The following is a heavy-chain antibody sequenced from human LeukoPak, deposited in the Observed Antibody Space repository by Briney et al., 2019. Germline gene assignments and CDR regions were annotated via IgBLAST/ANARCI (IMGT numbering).Heavy chain of an antibody. Sequence: AGGSLRLSCAASGFTFSSYAMSWVRQAPGKGLEWVSAISGSGGSTYYADSVKGRFTISRDNSKNTLYLQMNSLRAEDTAVYYCAKGTGGVVVPAATDYWGQGTLVTVSS. J-gene: IGHJ4*02. CDR1: GFTFSSYA. D-gene: IGHD2-2*01. CDR3: AKGTGGVVVPAATDY. V-gene: IGHV3-23*01. CDR2: ISGSGGST.